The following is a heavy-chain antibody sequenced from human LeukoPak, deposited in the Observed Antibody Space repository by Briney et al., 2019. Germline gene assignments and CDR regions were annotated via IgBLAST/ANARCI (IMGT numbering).Heavy chain of an antibody. Sequence: GGSLRLSCAASGFTFSSYSMNWVRQAPGKGLEWVSSISSSSSYIYYADSVKGRFTISRDNAKNSLYLQMNSLRAEDTAVYYCAREDSLIDAFDIWGQGTIVTASS. CDR3: AREDSLIDAFDI. V-gene: IGHV3-21*01. CDR2: ISSSSSYI. J-gene: IGHJ3*02. CDR1: GFTFSSYS. D-gene: IGHD2-21*01.